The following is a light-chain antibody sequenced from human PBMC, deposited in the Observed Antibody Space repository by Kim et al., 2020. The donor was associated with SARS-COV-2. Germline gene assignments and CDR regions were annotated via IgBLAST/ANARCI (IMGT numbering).Light chain of an antibody. J-gene: IGLJ2*01. CDR3: CSYAGSYPVV. Sequence: GRSVPISCTGTSSAVGGYNHIPWYQLHPGKAPNLMIYDVSKRPSGVPDRFSGSKSGNTASLTISGLQAEDEADYYCCSYAGSYPVVFGGGTQLTVL. V-gene: IGLV2-11*01. CDR2: DVS. CDR1: SSAVGGYNH.